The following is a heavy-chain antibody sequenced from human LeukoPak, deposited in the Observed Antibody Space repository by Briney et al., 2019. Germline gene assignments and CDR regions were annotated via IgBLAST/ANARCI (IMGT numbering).Heavy chain of an antibody. J-gene: IGHJ3*02. CDR2: IKSSSSYI. CDR1: GFTFSSYS. D-gene: IGHD5-12*01. CDR3: ASLRGYSGYDANAFDI. Sequence: GGSLRLSCAASGFTFSSYSMNWVRQAPGKGLEWVSSIKSSSSYIYYADSVKGRFTISRDNAKNSLYLQMNSLRAEDTAVYYCASLRGYSGYDANAFDIWGQGTMVTVSS. V-gene: IGHV3-21*01.